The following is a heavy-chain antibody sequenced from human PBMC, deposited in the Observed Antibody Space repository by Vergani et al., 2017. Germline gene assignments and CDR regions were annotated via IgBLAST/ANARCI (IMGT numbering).Heavy chain of an antibody. CDR1: GGSISSGGYY. J-gene: IGHJ5*02. V-gene: IGHV4-31*03. CDR3: ARGGLXFLEWLGALNWFDP. D-gene: IGHD3-3*01. Sequence: QVQLQESGPGLVKPSQTLPLTCTVSGGSISSGGYYWSWIRQHPGKGLEWIGYIYYSGSTYYNPSLKSRVTISVDTSKNQFSLKLSSVTAADTAVYYCARGGLXFLEWLGALNWFDPWGQGTLVTVSS. CDR2: IYYSGST.